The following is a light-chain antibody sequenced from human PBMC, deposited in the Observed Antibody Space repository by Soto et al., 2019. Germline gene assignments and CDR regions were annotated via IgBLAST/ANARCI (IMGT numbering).Light chain of an antibody. J-gene: IGLJ1*01. CDR2: DVS. CDR1: SSDVGGYNY. Sequence: QSALTQPASVSGSPGQSITISCTGTSSDVGGYNYVSWYQQHPGKAPKLMIYDVSNRPSGVSNRFSGSKSGNTASLTISGRQAEDEADYYCSSYTSSRTLLYVFGTGTKLTDL. V-gene: IGLV2-14*01. CDR3: SSYTSSRTLLYV.